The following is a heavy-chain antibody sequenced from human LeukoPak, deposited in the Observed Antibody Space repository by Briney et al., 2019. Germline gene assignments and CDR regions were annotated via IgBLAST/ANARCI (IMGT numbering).Heavy chain of an antibody. J-gene: IGHJ3*02. CDR3: ARGLYPGDFDI. D-gene: IGHD1-26*01. CDR1: GGSISSGSYY. V-gene: IGHV4-61*02. CDR2: IYTSGST. Sequence: SETLSLTCTVSGGSISSGSYYWSWIRQPAGKGPEWIGRIYTSGSTNYNPSLKSRVTISVDTSKNQFSLKLSSVTAADTAVYYCARGLYPGDFDIWGQGTMVTVSS.